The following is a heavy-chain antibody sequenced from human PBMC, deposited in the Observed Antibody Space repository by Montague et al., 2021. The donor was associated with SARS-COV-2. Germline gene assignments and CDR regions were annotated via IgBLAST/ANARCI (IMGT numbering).Heavy chain of an antibody. CDR2: INHRGST. D-gene: IGHD3-10*01. V-gene: IGHV4-34*01. CDR1: GGSFSGYY. J-gene: IGHJ6*02. CDR3: ARVRYYGSGTSLGMDV. Sequence: SETLSLTCAVYGGSFSGYYWSWIRQPPGKGLEWIGEINHRGSTNYNPSLKSRVTISVGTSKNQFSLKLSSVTAADTAVYYCARVRYYGSGTSLGMDVWGQGTTVTVSS.